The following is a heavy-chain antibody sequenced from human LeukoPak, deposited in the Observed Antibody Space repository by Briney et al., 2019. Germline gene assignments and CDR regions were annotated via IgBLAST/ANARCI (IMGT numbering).Heavy chain of an antibody. V-gene: IGHV3-7*01. J-gene: IGHJ5*02. CDR2: INQDGSER. Sequence: PGGSLRLSCAASGFTFSRYRMSWLRQAPGKGLEWVANINQDGSERHYADSVVGRFVISRDNDKNSLSLQMNSPRVEDTAVYYCARADSYSWYGSWGQGTLVTVSS. CDR3: ARADSYSWYGS. D-gene: IGHD5-12*01. CDR1: GFTFSRYR.